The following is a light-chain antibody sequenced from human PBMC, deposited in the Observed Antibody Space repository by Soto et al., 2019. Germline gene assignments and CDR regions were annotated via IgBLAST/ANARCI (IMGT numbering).Light chain of an antibody. V-gene: IGLV2-14*01. CDR3: SSYTSSSTLV. CDR2: EVS. Sequence: QSALTQPASVSGSPGQSITLSCTGTSSNIGGYNYVSWYQQHPGKAPRLMIYEVSNRPSGVSNRFSGSKSGSTASLTISGLQAEDEADYYCSSYTSSSTLVFGAGTQLTVL. CDR1: SSNIGGYNY. J-gene: IGLJ2*01.